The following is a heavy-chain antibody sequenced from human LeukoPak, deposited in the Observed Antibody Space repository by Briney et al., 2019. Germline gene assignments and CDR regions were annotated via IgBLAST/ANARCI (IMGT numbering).Heavy chain of an antibody. CDR3: ARVSSGWGAPEYFQH. Sequence: SETLSLTCTVSGGSISSYYWSWIRQPPGKGLEWIGYIYYSGSTNYNPSLKSRVTISVDTSKNQFSLKLSSVTAADTAVYYCARVSSGWGAPEYFQHWGQGTLVTVSS. J-gene: IGHJ1*01. D-gene: IGHD6-19*01. CDR1: GGSISSYY. V-gene: IGHV4-59*01. CDR2: IYYSGST.